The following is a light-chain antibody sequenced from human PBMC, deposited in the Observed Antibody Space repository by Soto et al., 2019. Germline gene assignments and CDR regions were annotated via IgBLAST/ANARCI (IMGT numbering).Light chain of an antibody. CDR1: QSVRSN. CDR2: DAS. CDR3: QQSNNWPPLT. J-gene: IGKJ4*01. V-gene: IGKV3-15*01. Sequence: IVLTPSPVTLSVSPWERSTHSCRASQSVRSNLAWYQQKPGQAPRLLMYDASTRATGIPARFSGSGSGTEFTLTISSLQSEDFAVYYCQQSNNWPPLTFGGGTKVDI.